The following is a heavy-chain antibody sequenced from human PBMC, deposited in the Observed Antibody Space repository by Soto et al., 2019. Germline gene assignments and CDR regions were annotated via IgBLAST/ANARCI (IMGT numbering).Heavy chain of an antibody. CDR3: ARNMDYYYGPGSGNGHGF. J-gene: IGHJ6*02. CDR1: GYTFTSYY. CDR2: INPKFGDT. V-gene: IGHV1-2*02. Sequence: QVQLVQSGAEMKEPGDSVRVSCEASGYTFTSYYIHWVRQAPGQGLEWMGWINPKFGDTTYAQDLQGRVSMTRDMSISTVYMELSRLTSDGTAIYYCARNMDYYYGPGSGNGHGFWGQGTTVTVFS. D-gene: IGHD3-10*01.